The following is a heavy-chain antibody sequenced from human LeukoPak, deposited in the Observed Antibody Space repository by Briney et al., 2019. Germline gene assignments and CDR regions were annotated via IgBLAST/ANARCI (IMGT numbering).Heavy chain of an antibody. CDR1: GYTFTSYF. V-gene: IGHV1-46*01. D-gene: IGHD2-2*01. Sequence: VASVKVSCKASGYTFTSYFMHWVRQAPGQGLEWVGIINPSTGGTTYAQKFQGRVTMTRDMSTSTVYMELSSLKFEDTAVYYCARSIPAGYWGQGTLVTVSS. J-gene: IGHJ4*02. CDR3: ARSIPAGY. CDR2: INPSTGGT.